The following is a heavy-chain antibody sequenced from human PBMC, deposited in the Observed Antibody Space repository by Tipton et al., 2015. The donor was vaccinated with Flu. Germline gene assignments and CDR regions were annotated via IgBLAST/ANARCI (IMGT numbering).Heavy chain of an antibody. D-gene: IGHD6-19*01. CDR3: ARGWSKAVAGSYYFDS. CDR2: IYHNSGST. CDR1: GGSISSSSYY. Sequence: TLSLTCTVSGGSISSSSYYWGWIRQPPGKGLEWIGSIYHNSGSTYYNPSLKSRVTISVDTSKNQFSLKLSSVTAADTAVYYCARGWSKAVAGSYYFDSWGQGTLVTVSS. J-gene: IGHJ4*02. V-gene: IGHV4-39*07.